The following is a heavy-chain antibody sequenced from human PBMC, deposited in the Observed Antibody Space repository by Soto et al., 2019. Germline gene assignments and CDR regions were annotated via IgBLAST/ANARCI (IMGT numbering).Heavy chain of an antibody. D-gene: IGHD3-16*02. CDR3: ARVNDYVWGSYRPHCDY. J-gene: IGHJ4*02. CDR1: GYTFTSYA. Sequence: ASVKVSFKASGYTFTSYAMHWLRQAPGQRLEWMGWINAGNGNTKYSQKFQGRVTITRDTSASTAYMELSSLRSEDTAVYYCARVNDYVWGSYRPHCDYWGQGTLVTVSS. V-gene: IGHV1-3*01. CDR2: INAGNGNT.